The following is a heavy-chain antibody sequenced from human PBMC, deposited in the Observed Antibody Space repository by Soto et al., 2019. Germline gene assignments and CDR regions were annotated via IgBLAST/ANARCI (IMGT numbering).Heavy chain of an antibody. J-gene: IGHJ3*02. D-gene: IGHD2-15*01. Sequence: SETLSLTCTVSGGSISSGGYYWSWIRQHPGKGLEWIGYIYYSGSTYYNPSLKSRVTISVDTSKNQFSLKLSSVTAADTAVYYCARGEDIVVVAAAPVGNYAFDIWGQGTMVTVSS. CDR1: GGSISSGGYY. V-gene: IGHV4-31*03. CDR2: IYYSGST. CDR3: ARGEDIVVVAAAPVGNYAFDI.